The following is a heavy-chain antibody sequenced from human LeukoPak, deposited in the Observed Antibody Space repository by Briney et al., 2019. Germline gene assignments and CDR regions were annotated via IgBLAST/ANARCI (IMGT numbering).Heavy chain of an antibody. CDR3: ARPPSGGWFDP. CDR1: GFTFSDYY. V-gene: IGHV3-11*04. Sequence: GGSLRLSCAGSGFTFSDYYMSWIRQAPGKGLEWVSYISSSGSTIYYADSVKGRFTISRDNAKNSLYLQMNSLRAEDTAVYYYARPPSGGWFDPWGQGTLVTVSS. CDR2: ISSSGSTI. D-gene: IGHD4-23*01. J-gene: IGHJ5*02.